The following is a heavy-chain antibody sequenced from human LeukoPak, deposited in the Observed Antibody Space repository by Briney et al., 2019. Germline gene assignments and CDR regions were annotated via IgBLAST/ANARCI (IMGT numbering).Heavy chain of an antibody. V-gene: IGHV1-2*02. CDR1: GYTFTDYY. CDR2: MNPNSGGV. CDR3: ARDMLAVPSNWFDP. J-gene: IGHJ5*02. D-gene: IGHD2-8*01. Sequence: ASVKVSCKASGYTFTDYYIHWVRQAPGQGLEWLGWMNPNSGGVHYAEKFQDRVTMTRDTSISTAYMDLRSLRSEDTAVYFCARDMLAVPSNWFDPWGQGTLVTVSS.